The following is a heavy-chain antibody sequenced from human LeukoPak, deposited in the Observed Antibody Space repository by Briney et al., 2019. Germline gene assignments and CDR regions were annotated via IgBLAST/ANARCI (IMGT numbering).Heavy chain of an antibody. D-gene: IGHD2-21*02. J-gene: IGHJ4*02. CDR3: ARDSPGGDSAINFDY. CDR1: GYTFTSYG. CDR2: ISGYSGNT. V-gene: IGHV1-18*01. Sequence: ASVKVSCKASGYTFTSYGISWVRQAPGQGLEWMGWISGYSGNTNYAQKFQGRVTMTTDTSTSTVYMELRSLRSDDTAVYYCARDSPGGDSAINFDYWGQGTLVTVS.